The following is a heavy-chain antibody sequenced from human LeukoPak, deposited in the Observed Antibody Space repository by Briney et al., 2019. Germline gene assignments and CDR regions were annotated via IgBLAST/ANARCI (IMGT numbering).Heavy chain of an antibody. CDR3: ARASGSYSGGSRDAFDI. J-gene: IGHJ3*02. D-gene: IGHD1-26*01. V-gene: IGHV4-39*07. CDR1: GGSISSSSYY. CDR2: IYYSGST. Sequence: SETLSLTCTVSGGSISSSSYYWGWIRQPPGKGLEWIGSIYYSGSTYYNPSLKSRVTISVDTSKNQFSLKLSSVTAADTAVYYCARASGSYSGGSRDAFDIWGQGTMVTVSS.